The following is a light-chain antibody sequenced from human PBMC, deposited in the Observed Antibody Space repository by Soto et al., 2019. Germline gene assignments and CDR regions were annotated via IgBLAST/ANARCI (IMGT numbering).Light chain of an antibody. CDR2: DVG. Sequence: QSALTQPASVSGSPGQSITISCTGTSSDVGGYNSVSWYQQHPGKAPKLVIYDVGNRPSGVSDRFSGSKSGNTASLTISWLQAEDEAEYYCSSYTSSSTYVFGAGTKVTVL. J-gene: IGLJ1*01. V-gene: IGLV2-14*01. CDR3: SSYTSSSTYV. CDR1: SSDVGGYNS.